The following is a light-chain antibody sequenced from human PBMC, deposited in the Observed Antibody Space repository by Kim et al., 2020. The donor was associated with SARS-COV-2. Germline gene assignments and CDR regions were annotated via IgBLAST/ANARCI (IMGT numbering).Light chain of an antibody. V-gene: IGLV2-14*03. CDR2: DVN. CDR1: SGDIGGYDY. J-gene: IGLJ2*01. Sequence: SALAQPASVSGSPGQSITISCSGSSGDIGGYDYVSWYQHHPGEAPRLLIYDVNKRPSGVSQRFSGSKSGNTASLTISGLQAEDQSDYYCSSYTTSAPFVVFGGGTQLTVL. CDR3: SSYTTSAPFVV.